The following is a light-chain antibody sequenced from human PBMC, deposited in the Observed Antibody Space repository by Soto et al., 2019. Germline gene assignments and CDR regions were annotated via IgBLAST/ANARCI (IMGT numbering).Light chain of an antibody. CDR1: QSISSNY. CDR3: QQRSNWSIT. V-gene: IGKV3D-20*02. Sequence: VLTQSPGTLSLSPGERATLSCRASQSISSNYVAWYQQKPGQAPRFLIYGASSRATGIPDRFSGSGSGTDFTLTISRLEPEDFAVYYCQQRSNWSITFGQGTRLEIK. J-gene: IGKJ5*01. CDR2: GAS.